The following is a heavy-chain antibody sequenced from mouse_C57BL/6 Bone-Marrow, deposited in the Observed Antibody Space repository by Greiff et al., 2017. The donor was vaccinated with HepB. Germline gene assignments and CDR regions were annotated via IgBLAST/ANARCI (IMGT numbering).Heavy chain of an antibody. V-gene: IGHV1-76*01. CDR1: GYTFTDYY. CDR3: ARWGYYGLMDY. CDR2: IYPGSGNT. D-gene: IGHD1-2*01. Sequence: QVQLQQSGAELVRPGASVKLSCKASGYTFTDYYINWVKQRPGQGLEWIARIYPGSGNTYYNEKFKGKATLTAEKSSSTAYMQLSSLTSEDSAVYFCARWGYYGLMDYWGQGTSVTVSS. J-gene: IGHJ4*01.